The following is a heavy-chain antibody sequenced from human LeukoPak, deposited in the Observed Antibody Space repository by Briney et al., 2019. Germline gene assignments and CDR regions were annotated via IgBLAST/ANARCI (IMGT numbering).Heavy chain of an antibody. CDR1: GFTFSSYW. J-gene: IGHJ6*02. Sequence: GGSLRLSCAASGFTFSSYWMSWVRQAPGKGLEWVANIKQDGSEKYYVDSVKGRFTISRDNAKNSLYLQMNSLRAEDTAVYYCARDSAVAGTAGWSYYYYGMDVWGQGTTVTVSS. V-gene: IGHV3-7*01. CDR2: IKQDGSEK. D-gene: IGHD6-19*01. CDR3: ARDSAVAGTAGWSYYYYGMDV.